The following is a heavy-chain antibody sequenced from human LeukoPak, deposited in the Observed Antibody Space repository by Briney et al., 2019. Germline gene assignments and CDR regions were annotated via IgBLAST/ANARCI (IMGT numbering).Heavy chain of an antibody. D-gene: IGHD3-16*01. V-gene: IGHV4-59*01. CDR3: AKGGTVAFDY. J-gene: IGHJ4*02. Sequence: SETLSLTCTVSGASITSYYWSWIRQSPGKGLEWIGCTYNSDTTNYNPSLKSRLTISVDTSKKQFSLKLSSVTAADTAVYCCAKGGTVAFDYWGQGTLVTVSS. CDR2: TYNSDTT. CDR1: GASITSYY.